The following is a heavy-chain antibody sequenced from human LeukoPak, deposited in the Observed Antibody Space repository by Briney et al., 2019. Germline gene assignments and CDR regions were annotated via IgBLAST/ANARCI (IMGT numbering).Heavy chain of an antibody. CDR3: AKGSSEWELLV. D-gene: IGHD1-26*01. V-gene: IGHV3-23*01. CDR1: GFTFSSYA. J-gene: IGHJ4*02. Sequence: GGSLRLSCAAAGFTFSSYAMSWVRQAPGKGLEWVSAISGSGGSTYYADAVKGRFTISRDNSRNTLYLQMNSLRAEDTAVYYCAKGSSEWELLVWGQGTLVTVSS. CDR2: ISGSGGST.